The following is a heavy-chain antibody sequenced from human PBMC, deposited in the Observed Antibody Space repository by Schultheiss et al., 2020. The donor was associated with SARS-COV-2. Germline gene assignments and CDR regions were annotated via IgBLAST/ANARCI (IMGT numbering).Heavy chain of an antibody. CDR2: IIPIFGTA. J-gene: IGHJ6*02. D-gene: IGHD6-13*01. CDR1: GGAFSSYA. V-gene: IGHV1-69*13. CDR3: ARDLGYSSSYNNYYYYYGMDV. Sequence: SVKVSCKASGGAFSSYAISWVRQAPGQGLEWMGGIIPIFGTANYGQKFQGRVTITADESTSTAYMELSSLRSEDTAVYYCARDLGYSSSYNNYYYYYGMDVWGQGTTVTVSS.